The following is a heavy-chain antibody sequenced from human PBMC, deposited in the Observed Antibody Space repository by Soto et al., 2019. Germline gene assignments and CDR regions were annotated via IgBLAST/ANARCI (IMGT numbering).Heavy chain of an antibody. CDR2: IDPSDSQT. D-gene: IGHD3-22*01. Sequence: PGESLKISCKGSGYSFAGYWITWVRQKPGKGVEWMGRIDPSDSQTYYSTSFRGNVTISATKSITTVFLQWSSLRASDTAMYYCARQIYDSDTGPNFQYYFDSWGQGTPVTVSS. CDR3: ARQIYDSDTGPNFQYYFDS. CDR1: GYSFAGYW. V-gene: IGHV5-10-1*01. J-gene: IGHJ4*02.